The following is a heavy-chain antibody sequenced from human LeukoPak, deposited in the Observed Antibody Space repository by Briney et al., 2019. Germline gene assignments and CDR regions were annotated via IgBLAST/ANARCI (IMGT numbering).Heavy chain of an antibody. Sequence: GESLRISCKGSGYSFTNYWITWVRQMPGKGLEWMGRIDPSDSFTNYSPSFQGHVTISADRSISTAYLQWKSLESSGTAMYYCARLMMERTVTIDCWVQGSLVGVS. V-gene: IGHV5-10-1*01. CDR1: GYSFTNYW. CDR2: IDPSDSFT. CDR3: ARLMMERTVTIDC. J-gene: IGHJ4*02. D-gene: IGHD1/OR15-1a*01.